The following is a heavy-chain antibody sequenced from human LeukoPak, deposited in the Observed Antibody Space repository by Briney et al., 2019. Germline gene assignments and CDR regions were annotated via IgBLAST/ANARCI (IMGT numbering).Heavy chain of an antibody. CDR1: GYTFPNYL. V-gene: IGHV5-51*01. D-gene: IGHD2-15*01. CDR2: IYPGDSDI. CDR3: ARGPRYFDA. J-gene: IGHJ5*02. Sequence: GESLKISCQGSGYTFPNYLIGWVRQMPGKGLELMGIIYPGDSDIRYSPSFQGQVTISADKSINTAYLQWKSLKVPDTAMYYCARGPRYFDAWGQGTLVTVSS.